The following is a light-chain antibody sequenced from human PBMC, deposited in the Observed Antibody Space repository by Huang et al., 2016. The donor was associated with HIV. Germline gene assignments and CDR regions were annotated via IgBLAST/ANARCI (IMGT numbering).Light chain of an antibody. Sequence: DIQMTQSPSSLSASVGDRVTITCRTSQSISSSLNWYQQKPGKAPKLLIYAASTLQSGVPSRFSGSGSGTDFTLTISSLQPEDFATYYCQQSYSTPYTFGQETKLEIK. V-gene: IGKV1-39*01. CDR3: QQSYSTPYT. CDR2: AAS. CDR1: QSISSS. J-gene: IGKJ2*01.